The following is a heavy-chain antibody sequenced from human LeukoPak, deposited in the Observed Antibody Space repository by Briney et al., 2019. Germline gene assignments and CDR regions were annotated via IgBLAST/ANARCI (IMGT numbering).Heavy chain of an antibody. CDR3: ARHGKFMSGYRYFDS. CDR2: IYPGDSDT. J-gene: IGHJ4*02. V-gene: IGHV5-51*01. Sequence: GESLKISCKGSGYSFSSGWIGWVRQVPGRGLEWMGIIYPGDSDTRYSPSFQGQVTISADKSISTAYLQWSSLRASDTAMYYCARHGKFMSGYRYFDSWGQGTLVTVSS. D-gene: IGHD3-16*02. CDR1: GYSFSSGW.